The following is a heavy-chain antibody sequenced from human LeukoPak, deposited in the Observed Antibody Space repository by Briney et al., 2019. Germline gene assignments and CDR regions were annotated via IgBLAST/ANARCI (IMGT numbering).Heavy chain of an antibody. D-gene: IGHD3-10*01. CDR1: GGSISSGGYY. CDR3: ARGMVRGSYAFDI. CDR2: IYYSGST. J-gene: IGHJ3*02. V-gene: IGHV4-31*03. Sequence: SETLSLTCTVSGGSISSGGYYWSWIRQHPGKGLEWIGYIYYSGSTYYNPSLKSRVTISVNTSKNQFSLKLSSVTAADTAVYYCARGMVRGSYAFDIWGQGTMVTVSS.